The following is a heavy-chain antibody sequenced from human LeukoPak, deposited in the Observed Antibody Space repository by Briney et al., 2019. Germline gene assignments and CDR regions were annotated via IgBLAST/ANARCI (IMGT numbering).Heavy chain of an antibody. CDR1: GGSISSYY. CDR3: ARGSTTTPYYFDY. J-gene: IGHJ4*02. D-gene: IGHD1-1*01. V-gene: IGHV4-59*08. CDR2: IYCSGST. Sequence: PSETLSLTCTVSGGSISSYYWSWIRQPPGKGLEWIGNIYCSGSTNYNPSLKSRVTISVDTSKNQFSLKLSSVTAADTAVYYCARGSTTTPYYFDYWGQGTLVTVSS.